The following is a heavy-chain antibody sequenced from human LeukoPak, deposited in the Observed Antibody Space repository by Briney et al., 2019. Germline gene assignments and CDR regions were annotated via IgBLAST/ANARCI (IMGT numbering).Heavy chain of an antibody. CDR1: GFTFSSYG. Sequence: PGGSLRLSCAASGFTFSSYGMHWVRQAPGKGLEWVAVISYDGSNKYYADSVKGRLTISRDNSKNTLYLQMNSLRAEDTAVYYCAKGSRVDTAMVTAAGFDYWGQGTLVTVSS. CDR2: ISYDGSNK. V-gene: IGHV3-30*18. D-gene: IGHD5-18*01. J-gene: IGHJ4*02. CDR3: AKGSRVDTAMVTAAGFDY.